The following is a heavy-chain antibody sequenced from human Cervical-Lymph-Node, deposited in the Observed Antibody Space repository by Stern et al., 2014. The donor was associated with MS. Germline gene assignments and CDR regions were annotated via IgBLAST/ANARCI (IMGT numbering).Heavy chain of an antibody. V-gene: IGHV1-3*01. Sequence: QVQLVQSGAEVKKPGASVKVSCKASGYTFTNYALHWVRQAPGQRPEWMGWXHPGNGDAKYSQNFQDRVTITRDTSANTVYMELXXLRVEDTAMYXCXRXYSTTYLDYWGQGTLVTVSS. CDR1: GYTFTNYA. J-gene: IGHJ4*02. D-gene: IGHD6-13*01. CDR2: XHPGNGDA. CDR3: XRXYSTTYLDY.